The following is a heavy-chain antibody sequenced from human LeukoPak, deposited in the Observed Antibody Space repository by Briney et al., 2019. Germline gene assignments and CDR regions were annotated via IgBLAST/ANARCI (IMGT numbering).Heavy chain of an antibody. Sequence: SETLSLTCAVYGGSFSGYYWSWIRQPPGKGLEWIGEINHSGSTNYNPSLESRVTISVDTSKNQFSLKLSSVTAADTAVYYCARGRATMISQNFDYWGQGTLVTVSS. V-gene: IGHV4-34*01. CDR3: ARGRATMISQNFDY. CDR1: GGSFSGYY. CDR2: INHSGST. J-gene: IGHJ4*02. D-gene: IGHD3-22*01.